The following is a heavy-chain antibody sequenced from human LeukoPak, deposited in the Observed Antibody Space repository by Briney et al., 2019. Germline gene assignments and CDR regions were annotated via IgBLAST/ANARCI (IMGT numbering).Heavy chain of an antibody. V-gene: IGHV3-21*01. Sequence: GGSLRLSCAASGFTFSTYTMTWVRQAPGKGLEWVSSLSTSGTYIYYADSVKGRFTISRDNAKNSLYLQMNSLRAEDTAVYYCARGEGGSGTADAFDIWGQGTMVTVSS. D-gene: IGHD2-15*01. J-gene: IGHJ3*02. CDR3: ARGEGGSGTADAFDI. CDR1: GFTFSTYT. CDR2: LSTSGTYI.